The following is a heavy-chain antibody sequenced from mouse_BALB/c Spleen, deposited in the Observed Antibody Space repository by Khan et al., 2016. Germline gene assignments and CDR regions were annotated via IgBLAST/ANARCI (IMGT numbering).Heavy chain of an antibody. CDR2: ISYRGGT. V-gene: IGHV3-8*02. D-gene: IGHD1-1*01. CDR3: ARDDGSTYVRGMDY. Sequence: EVELVESGPSLVKPSQTLSLTCSVTGDSITSGYWNWIRKFPGNKLEYMGYISYRGGTYNNPSLKSRISITRDTSKNQYYLQLNSVTTEDTGTFYCARDDGSTYVRGMDYWGHGLSVTVSS. J-gene: IGHJ4*01. CDR1: GDSITSGY.